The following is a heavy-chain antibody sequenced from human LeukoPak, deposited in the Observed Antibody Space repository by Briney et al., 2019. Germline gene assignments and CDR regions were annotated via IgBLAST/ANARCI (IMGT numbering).Heavy chain of an antibody. CDR1: GFTFNNYA. D-gene: IGHD3-10*01. V-gene: IGHV3-23*01. CDR3: AKYARASSGSYSRGTFAY. CDR2: ISDSGGIT. J-gene: IGHJ4*02. Sequence: GGSLRLSCAASGFTFNNYAMSWVRQAPGKGLEWVTGISDSGGITVYADSVKGWVTISRDNSKKTLYLQMNSLRAEETAVDYFAKYARASSGSYSRGTFAYWGQGPLVTVSS.